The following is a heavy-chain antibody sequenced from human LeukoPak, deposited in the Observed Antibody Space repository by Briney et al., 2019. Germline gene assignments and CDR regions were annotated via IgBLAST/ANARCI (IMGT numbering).Heavy chain of an antibody. D-gene: IGHD4-17*01. V-gene: IGHV3-23*01. CDR2: ISGSGGST. CDR1: GFTFSSYA. CDR3: ANPHASGDLGCFAP. Sequence: GGSLRLSCAASGFTFSSYAMSWVRQAPGKGLEWVSAISGSGGSTYYADSVKGRFTISRDNSKNTLYLQMNSLRAEDTAVYYCANPHASGDLGCFAPGAKGTLVPVSS. J-gene: IGHJ5*02.